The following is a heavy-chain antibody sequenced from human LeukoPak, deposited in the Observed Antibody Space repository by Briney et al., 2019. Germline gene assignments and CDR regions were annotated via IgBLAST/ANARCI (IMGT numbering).Heavy chain of an antibody. J-gene: IGHJ4*02. CDR3: ARPTRSGSYNY. CDR2: ISYDGSNK. V-gene: IGHV3-30*03. CDR1: GFTFSSYW. D-gene: IGHD3-10*01. Sequence: AGGSLRLSCGASGFTFSSYWMSWVRQAPGKGLEWVAVISYDGSNKYYADSVKGRFTISRDNSKNTLYLRMNSLRAEDTAVYYCARPTRSGSYNYWGQGTLVTVSS.